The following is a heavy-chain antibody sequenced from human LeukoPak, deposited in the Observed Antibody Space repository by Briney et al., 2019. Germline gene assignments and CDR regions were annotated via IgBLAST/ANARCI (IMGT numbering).Heavy chain of an antibody. CDR2: IFDERNK. CDR3: ARDPIAAEPDYFDY. D-gene: IGHD6-25*01. V-gene: IGHV3-30*04. Sequence: GRSLRLSCSASGFTFGTYAMHWVRQAPGKGLEWVAVIFDERNKFVADSVKGRFTISRDNFKNTLYLQMNSLRDEDTAVYYCARDPIAAEPDYFDYWGQGTLVTVSP. J-gene: IGHJ4*02. CDR1: GFTFGTYA.